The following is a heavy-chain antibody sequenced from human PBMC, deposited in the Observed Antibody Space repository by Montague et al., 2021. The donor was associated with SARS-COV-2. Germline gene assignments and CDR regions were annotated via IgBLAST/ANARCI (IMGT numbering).Heavy chain of an antibody. CDR1: GGSISTDNW. Sequence: SETLSLTCVVSGGSISTDNWWTWVRLPPGKSLVWVGEIYHNGSTTYKPSLKSRVRMSADKTSNQFSLRLTSVTAADTAIYYCARKGCGSSDLAYWGQGTLVTVSS. V-gene: IGHV4-4*02. D-gene: IGHD1-26*01. J-gene: IGHJ4*02. CDR2: IYHNGST. CDR3: ARKGCGSSDLAY.